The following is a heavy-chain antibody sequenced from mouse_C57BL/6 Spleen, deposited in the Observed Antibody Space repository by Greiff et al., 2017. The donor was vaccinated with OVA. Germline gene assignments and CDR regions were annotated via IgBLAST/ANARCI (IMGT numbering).Heavy chain of an antibody. CDR1: GFTFSSYT. Sequence: EVKLMESGGGLVKPGGSLKLSCAASGFTFSSYTMSWVRQTPEKRLEWVATISGGGGNTYYPDSVKGRFTISRDNAKNTLYLQMSSLRSEDTALYYCARQGYYGYDYFDYWGQGTTLTVSS. D-gene: IGHD2-2*01. J-gene: IGHJ2*01. CDR2: ISGGGGNT. V-gene: IGHV5-9*01. CDR3: ARQGYYGYDYFDY.